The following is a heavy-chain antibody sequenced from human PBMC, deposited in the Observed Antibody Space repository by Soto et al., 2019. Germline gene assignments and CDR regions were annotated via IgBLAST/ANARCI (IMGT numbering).Heavy chain of an antibody. CDR2: INGDGGTT. D-gene: IGHD2-15*01. CDR1: GFTFNSYW. Sequence: EVQLVESGGGLVQPGGSLRLYCAASGFTFNSYWMHWVRQAPGKGLLWVSRINGDGGTTNYADSVKGRFTISRDNAMNTVYLQMNNLGVEDTAVYYCARGIRNYYGVDVWGQGPTVTVSS. J-gene: IGHJ6*02. V-gene: IGHV3-74*01. CDR3: ARGIRNYYGVDV.